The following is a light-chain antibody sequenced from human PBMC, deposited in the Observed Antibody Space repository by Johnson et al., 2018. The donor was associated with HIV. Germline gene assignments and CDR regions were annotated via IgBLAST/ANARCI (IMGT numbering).Light chain of an antibody. J-gene: IGLJ1*01. CDR2: DNN. V-gene: IGLV1-51*01. Sequence: QSVLTQPPSMSAAPGQKVTISCSASSSNIGNNYVSWYQQLPGTAPKLLIYDNNKRPSGIPDRFSGSKSGTSATLGITVLPPGDEADYYCETWDCSVRAYVFGTGTKVTVL. CDR1: SSNIGNNY. CDR3: ETWDCSVRAYV.